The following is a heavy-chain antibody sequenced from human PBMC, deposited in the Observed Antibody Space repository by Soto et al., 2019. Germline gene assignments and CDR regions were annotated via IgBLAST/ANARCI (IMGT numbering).Heavy chain of an antibody. Sequence: EVQLVESGGGLVKPGGSPRLSCAASGFTFSSYSMNWVRQAPGKGLEWVSSISSSSSYIYYADSVKGRFTISRDNAKNSLYLQMNSLRAEDTAVYYCARGWTRAAAGTYWGQGTLVTVSS. V-gene: IGHV3-21*01. J-gene: IGHJ4*02. D-gene: IGHD6-13*01. CDR2: ISSSSSYI. CDR3: ARGWTRAAAGTY. CDR1: GFTFSSYS.